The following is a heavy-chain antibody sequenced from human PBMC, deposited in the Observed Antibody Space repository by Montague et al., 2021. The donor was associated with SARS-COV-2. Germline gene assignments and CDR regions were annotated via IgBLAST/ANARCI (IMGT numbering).Heavy chain of an antibody. CDR1: GGSISSGGYY. V-gene: IGHV4-61*02. CDR3: ASGSYDYDSSGLIRGGFDP. J-gene: IGHJ5*02. CDR2: IYTSGGA. D-gene: IGHD3-22*01. Sequence: TLSLTCTVSGGSISSGGYYWSWIRQPAGKGLEWLGLIYTSGGATYNPALKSRVTMSVDTSKNQLSLKLISVTAADTAVYYCASGSYDYDSSGLIRGGFDPWGHGILVTVSS.